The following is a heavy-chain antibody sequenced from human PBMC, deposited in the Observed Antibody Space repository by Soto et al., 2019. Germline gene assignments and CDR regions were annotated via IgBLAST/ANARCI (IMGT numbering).Heavy chain of an antibody. J-gene: IGHJ6*02. D-gene: IGHD2-15*01. CDR3: ARVSGSYYYGMDV. CDR2: IYHSGST. CDR1: GGSISSSNW. Sequence: QVQLQESGPGLVKPSGTLSLTCAVSGGSISSSNWWSWVRQPPGKGLEWIGEIYHSGSTNYNPSLKSRVTPTIDKSKNQFSLKLSSVTAADTAVYYCARVSGSYYYGMDVWGQGTTVTVSS. V-gene: IGHV4-4*02.